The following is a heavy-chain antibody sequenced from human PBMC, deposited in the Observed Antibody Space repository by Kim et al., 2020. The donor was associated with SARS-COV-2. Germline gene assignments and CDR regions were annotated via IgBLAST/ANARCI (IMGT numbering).Heavy chain of an antibody. V-gene: IGHV3-73*01. CDR2: IRTIANSYAT. D-gene: IGHD6-13*01. CDR1: GFTFSDSP. Sequence: GGSLRLSCAASGFTFSDSPMHWVRQASGKGLEWVCCIRTIANSYATAYVVSVKGRFTISRDDSKRKAYLQMNSLKTEDTAVYDCTRISGYSSSFWDAFDIWGQGTMVTVSS. J-gene: IGHJ3*02. CDR3: TRISGYSSSFWDAFDI.